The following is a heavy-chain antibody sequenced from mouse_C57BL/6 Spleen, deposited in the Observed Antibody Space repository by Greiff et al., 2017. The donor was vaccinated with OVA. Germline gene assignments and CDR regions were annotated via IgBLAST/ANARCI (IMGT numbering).Heavy chain of an antibody. CDR1: GYTFTDYN. CDR2: INPNNGGT. D-gene: IGHD1-1*01. J-gene: IGHJ1*03. CDR3: ARPGQDDGSLRDGYFDV. Sequence: VQLQQSGPELVKPGASVKMSCKASGYTFTDYNMHWVKQSHGKSLEWIGYINPNNGGTSYNQKFKGKATLTVNKSSSTAYLELRSLTSEDSAVYYCARPGQDDGSLRDGYFDVWGTGATVTVSS. V-gene: IGHV1-22*01.